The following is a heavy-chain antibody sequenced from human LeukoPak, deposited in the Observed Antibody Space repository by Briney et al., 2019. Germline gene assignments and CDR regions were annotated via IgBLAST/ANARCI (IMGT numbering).Heavy chain of an antibody. V-gene: IGHV3-15*01. CDR3: ARGDGYGDYRVANI. J-gene: IGHJ3*02. D-gene: IGHD4-17*01. CDR2: IKSKTDGGTT. Sequence: GGSLRLSCAASGFTFSNAWMSWVRQAPGKGLEWVGRIKSKTDGGTTDYAAPVKGRFTISRDNSKNTLYLQMNSLRAENTAVYYCARGDGYGDYRVANIWGQGTMVTVSS. CDR1: GFTFSNAW.